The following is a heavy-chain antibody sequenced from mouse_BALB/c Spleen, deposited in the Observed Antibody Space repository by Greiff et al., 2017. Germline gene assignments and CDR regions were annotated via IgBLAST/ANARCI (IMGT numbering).Heavy chain of an antibody. CDR3: ARMAYYRIGGFAY. V-gene: IGHV2-2*02. Sequence: VKLMESGPGLVQPSQSLSITCTVSGFSLTSYGVHWVRQSPGKGLEWLGVIWSGGSTDYNAAFISRLSISKDNSKSQVFFKMNSLQANDTAIYYCARMAYYRIGGFAYWGQGTLVTVSA. J-gene: IGHJ3*01. CDR2: IWSGGST. D-gene: IGHD2-14*01. CDR1: GFSLTSYG.